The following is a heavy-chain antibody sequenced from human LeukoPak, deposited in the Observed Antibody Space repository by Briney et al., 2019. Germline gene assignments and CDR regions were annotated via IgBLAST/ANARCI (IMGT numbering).Heavy chain of an antibody. D-gene: IGHD3-10*01. CDR3: ARDSYHLHYYGSGSYYTDAFDI. Sequence: SETLSLTCTVSGGSISSSSYYWGWIRQPPGKGLEWIGSIYYSGSTYYNPSLKSRVTISVDTSKNQFSLKLSSVTAADTAVYYCARDSYHLHYYGSGSYYTDAFDIWGQGTMVTVSS. CDR1: GGSISSSSYY. CDR2: IYYSGST. V-gene: IGHV4-39*07. J-gene: IGHJ3*02.